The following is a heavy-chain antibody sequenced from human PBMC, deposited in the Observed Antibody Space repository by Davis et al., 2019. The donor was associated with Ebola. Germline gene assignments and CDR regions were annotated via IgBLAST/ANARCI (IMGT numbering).Heavy chain of an antibody. CDR1: GFTFSNYG. J-gene: IGHJ4*02. Sequence: GESLKISCAASGFTFSNYGMHWVRQAPGKGLEWVAVISFDGSNEYYGDPAKGRFSISRDNSKNTLYLQMNSLRPEDTAVYYCATEHATQWLIPDFWGQGTLVTVSS. V-gene: IGHV3-30*03. CDR3: ATEHATQWLIPDF. CDR2: ISFDGSNE. D-gene: IGHD6-19*01.